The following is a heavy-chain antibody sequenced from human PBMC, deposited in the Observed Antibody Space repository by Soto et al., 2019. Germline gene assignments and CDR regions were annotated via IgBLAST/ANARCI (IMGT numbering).Heavy chain of an antibody. CDR2: ISYDGSNK. CDR1: GFTFSSYA. D-gene: IGHD3-22*01. Sequence: GGSLRLSCAASGFTFSSYAMHWVRQAPGKGLEWVAVISYDGSNKYYADSVKGRFTISRDNSKNTLYLQMNSLRAEDTAVYYCAREVDYYYDSSGYYKKGPLDYWGQGTLVTVSS. J-gene: IGHJ4*02. CDR3: AREVDYYYDSSGYYKKGPLDY. V-gene: IGHV3-30-3*01.